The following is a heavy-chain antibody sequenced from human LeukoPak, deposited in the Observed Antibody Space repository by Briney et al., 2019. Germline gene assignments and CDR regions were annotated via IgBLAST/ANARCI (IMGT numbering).Heavy chain of an antibody. V-gene: IGHV4-59*01. D-gene: IGHD3-16*01. CDR1: GGSISSYY. Sequence: SETLSLTCTVSGGSISSYYWSWIRQPPGKGLEWIGYIYYSGSTNYNPSLKSRVTISVDTSKNQFSLKLSSVTAADTAVYYCARLPWGFPPWFGPWGQGTLVTVSS. CDR3: ARLPWGFPPWFGP. CDR2: IYYSGST. J-gene: IGHJ5*02.